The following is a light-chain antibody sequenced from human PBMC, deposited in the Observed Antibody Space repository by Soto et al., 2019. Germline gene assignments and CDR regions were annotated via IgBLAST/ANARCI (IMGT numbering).Light chain of an antibody. J-gene: IGKJ5*01. V-gene: IGKV3D-15*01. CDR2: DAS. CDR3: KQYNNWPYS. Sequence: IVLTQPLATLSLGPGERATVSCRAMQSVSSYLAWYQQKPGQDPRLLIYDASNRATGIPARLSGSGSGTEFTLTIRSLQSEDFAVYYCKQYNNWPYSFGQGTRLETK. CDR1: QSVSSY.